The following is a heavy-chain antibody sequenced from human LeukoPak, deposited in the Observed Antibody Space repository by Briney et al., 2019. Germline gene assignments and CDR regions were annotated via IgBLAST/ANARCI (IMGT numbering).Heavy chain of an antibody. CDR1: GFTVSSNY. Sequence: GGSLRLSCAASGFTVSSNYVSWVRQAPGKGLEWVSVIYSGGSTYYADSVKGRFTISRDNSKNTLYLQMNRLRAEDTAVYYCAVYYYGSFPPTNFDYWGPGTLVTVSS. D-gene: IGHD3-10*01. CDR2: IYSGGST. CDR3: AVYYYGSFPPTNFDY. J-gene: IGHJ4*02. V-gene: IGHV3-66*01.